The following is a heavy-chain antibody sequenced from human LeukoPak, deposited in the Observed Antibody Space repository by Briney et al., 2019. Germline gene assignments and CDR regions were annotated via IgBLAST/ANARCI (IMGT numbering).Heavy chain of an antibody. Sequence: ASVNVSCKASGYTFTSYAMHWVRQAPGQRLEWMGWINAGNGNTKYSQKFQGRVTITADESTSTAYMELSSLRSEDTAVYYCARAGLTGTTYDYYFDYWGQGTLVTVSS. V-gene: IGHV1-3*01. J-gene: IGHJ4*02. CDR1: GYTFTSYA. CDR3: ARAGLTGTTYDYYFDY. CDR2: INAGNGNT. D-gene: IGHD1-20*01.